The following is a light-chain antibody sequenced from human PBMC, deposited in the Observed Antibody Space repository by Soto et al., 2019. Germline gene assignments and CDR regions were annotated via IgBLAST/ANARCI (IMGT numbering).Light chain of an antibody. CDR2: DVS. CDR3: CSHAGSSVV. CDR1: SSDVGGYNH. V-gene: IGLV2-11*01. J-gene: IGLJ1*01. Sequence: QSALTQPRSVSGSPGQSVTISCTGTSSDVGGYNHVSWYQQHPGKAPKLIIYDVSTRPSGVPDRFSDSKSGNTASLTISGLQAEDEADYYCCSHAGSSVVFGTGTKVTVL.